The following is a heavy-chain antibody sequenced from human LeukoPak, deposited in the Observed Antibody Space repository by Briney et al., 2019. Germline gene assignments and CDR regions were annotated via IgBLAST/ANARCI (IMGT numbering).Heavy chain of an antibody. CDR3: ARGSHLDSSGLPPPYSYFDY. D-gene: IGHD3-22*01. CDR1: GGSFSGYY. Sequence: SETLSLTCAVYGGSFSGYYWSWIRQPPGKGLEWIGEINHSGSTNYNPSLKSRVTISVDTSKNQFSLKLSSVTAADTAVYYCARGSHLDSSGLPPPYSYFDYWGQGTLVTVSS. V-gene: IGHV4-34*01. J-gene: IGHJ4*02. CDR2: INHSGST.